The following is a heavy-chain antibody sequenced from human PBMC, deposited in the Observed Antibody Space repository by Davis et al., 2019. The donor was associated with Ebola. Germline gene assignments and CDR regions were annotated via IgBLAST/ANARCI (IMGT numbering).Heavy chain of an antibody. CDR2: ISDTGSTT. J-gene: IGHJ6*02. Sequence: GESLKISCAASGFTFRTYAMNWVRQAPGKGLEWVSAISDTGSTTNYASSVEGRFTISRDNSKNTVYLDLNSLKGEDTAVYYCVKDRPAHFWSGLYHYGMDVWGQGTTVTVSS. CDR3: VKDRPAHFWSGLYHYGMDV. V-gene: IGHV3-23*01. CDR1: GFTFRTYA. D-gene: IGHD3-3*02.